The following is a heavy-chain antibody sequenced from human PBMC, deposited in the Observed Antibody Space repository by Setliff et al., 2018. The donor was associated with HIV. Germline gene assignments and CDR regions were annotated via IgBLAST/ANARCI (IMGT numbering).Heavy chain of an antibody. CDR1: GYTFTNSD. CDR2: MNPKSGNT. CDR3: ARGHLDYNYWEDILGNWFDP. Sequence: ASVKVSCKASGYTFTNSDINWVRQAPGQGLEWMGWMNPKSGNTGYAQKFQGRVTMTSNTFIGTAYMELSSLTSEDAAVYYCARGHLDYNYWEDILGNWFDPRG. J-gene: IGHJ5*02. D-gene: IGHD3-9*01. V-gene: IGHV1-8*02.